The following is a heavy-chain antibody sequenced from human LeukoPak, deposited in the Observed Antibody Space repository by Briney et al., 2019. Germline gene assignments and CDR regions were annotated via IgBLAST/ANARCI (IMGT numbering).Heavy chain of an antibody. CDR2: INPNSGGT. D-gene: IGHD2-21*02. CDR1: GYTFTGYY. Sequence: ASVKVSCKASGYTFTGYYMHWVRQAPGQGLEWIGWINPNSGGTNYAQKFQGRVTMTRDTSISTAYMELSRLRSDDTAVYYCARTDGIVVVTASVAVFDPWGQGTLVTVSS. CDR3: ARTDGIVVVTASVAVFDP. V-gene: IGHV1-2*02. J-gene: IGHJ5*02.